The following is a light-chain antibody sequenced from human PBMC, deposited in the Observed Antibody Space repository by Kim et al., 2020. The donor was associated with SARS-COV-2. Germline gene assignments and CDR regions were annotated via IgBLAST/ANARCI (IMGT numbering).Light chain of an antibody. CDR3: QAWDSSTHNYV. CDR2: QHN. CDR1: KLGDKS. Sequence: PAQTASMTWSGDKLGDKSVSWYQQKPGQSPVVVTYQHNQRPSGIPGRFSGSNSGNTATLTISGTQAMDEADYSCQAWDSSTHNYVFGAGTKVNVL. J-gene: IGLJ1*01. V-gene: IGLV3-1*01.